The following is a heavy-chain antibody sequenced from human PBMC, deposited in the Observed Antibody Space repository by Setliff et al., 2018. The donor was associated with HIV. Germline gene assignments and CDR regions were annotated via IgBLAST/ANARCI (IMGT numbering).Heavy chain of an antibody. CDR2: INTNSGSP. CDR1: GGTFSSYA. Sequence: GASVKVSCKASGGTFSSYAMNWVRQAPGQGLEWMGWINTNSGSPTYAQAFTGRFVFSVDTSVTTAYLQISSLKAEDTAIYYCARALYGDYGGDVNWMDPWGQGTLVTVSS. J-gene: IGHJ5*02. V-gene: IGHV7-4-1*02. CDR3: ARALYGDYGGDVNWMDP. D-gene: IGHD4-17*01.